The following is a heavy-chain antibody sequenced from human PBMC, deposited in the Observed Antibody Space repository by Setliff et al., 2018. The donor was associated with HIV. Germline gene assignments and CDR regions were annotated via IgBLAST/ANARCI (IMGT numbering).Heavy chain of an antibody. CDR2: ISYDGSNK. Sequence: PGGSLRLSCAASGFTFSNSAMHWVRQAPGKGLGWVAGISYDGSNKHYTDSVKGRFTISRDNSKNTLYLQMNSLRAEDSAVYYCAREVAADGTYFDYWGQGALVTVSS. J-gene: IGHJ4*01. D-gene: IGHD6-13*01. CDR1: GFTFSNSA. CDR3: AREVAADGTYFDY. V-gene: IGHV3-30*04.